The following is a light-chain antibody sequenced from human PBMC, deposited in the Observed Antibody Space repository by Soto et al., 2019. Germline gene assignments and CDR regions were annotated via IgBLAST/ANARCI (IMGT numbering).Light chain of an antibody. V-gene: IGKV3-20*01. J-gene: IGKJ2*01. CDR3: HHYYNAPRT. CDR1: QSVRNNY. Sequence: EIGLTQSPGTLSLSPGERATLSCRASQSVRNNYLAWYQQRPGQAPRLLIHGASSRATGIPDRFSGSGSGTDFTLTISSLQAEDVAVYYCHHYYNAPRTFGQGTKLEIK. CDR2: GAS.